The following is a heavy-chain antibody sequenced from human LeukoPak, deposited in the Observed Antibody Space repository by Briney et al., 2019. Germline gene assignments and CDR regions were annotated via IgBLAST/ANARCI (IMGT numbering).Heavy chain of an antibody. J-gene: IGHJ4*02. Sequence: GGSLRLSCAASGFTFSSYAMSWVRQAPGKGLEWVSAISGSGGSTYYADSVKGRFTISRDNSRNTLFLQMNSLRAEDTAVYYCATDRATQYFDYWGQGTLVSVSS. D-gene: IGHD2-15*01. V-gene: IGHV3-23*01. CDR2: ISGSGGST. CDR1: GFTFSSYA. CDR3: ATDRATQYFDY.